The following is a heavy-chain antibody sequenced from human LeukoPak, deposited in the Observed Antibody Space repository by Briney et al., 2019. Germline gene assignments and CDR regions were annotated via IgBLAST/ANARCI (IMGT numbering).Heavy chain of an antibody. CDR2: INHSGST. CDR1: GGSFSGYY. Sequence: SETLSLTCAVYGGSFSGYYWSWIRQPPGKGLEWIGEINHSGSTNYNPSLKSRVTISVDTSKNQFSLKLSSVTAADTAVYYCARAGSGWYGYYYYGMDVWGQGTTVTVSS. D-gene: IGHD6-19*01. V-gene: IGHV4-34*01. CDR3: ARAGSGWYGYYYYGMDV. J-gene: IGHJ6*02.